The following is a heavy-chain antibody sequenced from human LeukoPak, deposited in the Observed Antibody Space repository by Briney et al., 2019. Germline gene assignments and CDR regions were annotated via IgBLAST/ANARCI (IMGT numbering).Heavy chain of an antibody. CDR2: ISAYNANT. CDR1: GYIFTNYG. V-gene: IGHV1-18*01. Sequence: ASVKVSCKASGYIFTNYGISWLRQAPGQGLEWMGWISAYNANTKYAQNLQDRITLTTDTSTSTAYTELRSLRSDDTAVYYCARANWGSCSDYWGQGTLVTVSS. CDR3: ARANWGSCSDY. D-gene: IGHD7-27*01. J-gene: IGHJ4*02.